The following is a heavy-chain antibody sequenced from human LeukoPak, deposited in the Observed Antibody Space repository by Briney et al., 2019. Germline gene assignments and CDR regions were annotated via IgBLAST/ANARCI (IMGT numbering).Heavy chain of an antibody. J-gene: IGHJ4*02. V-gene: IGHV1-2*02. CDR3: ARDLDYGSGSFSN. CDR1: GYTFTVYY. D-gene: IGHD3-10*01. CDR2: INPNSGGT. Sequence: ASVKVSCKTSGYTFTVYYMHWVRQAPGQGLEWVGWINPNSGGTNYAQKFQGRVTMTTDTSISTAYLELNGLRSDDTAVYYCARDLDYGSGSFSNWGQGAIVTVSS.